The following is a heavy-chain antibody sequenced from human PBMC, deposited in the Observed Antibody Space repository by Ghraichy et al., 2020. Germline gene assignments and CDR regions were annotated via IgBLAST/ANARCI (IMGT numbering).Heavy chain of an antibody. CDR3: ARAPPVLRFLEWLPPHFDY. CDR2: INHSGST. D-gene: IGHD3-3*01. Sequence: SETLSLTCAVYGGSFSGYYWSWIRQPPGKGLEWIGEINHSGSTNYNPSLKSRVTISVDTSKNQFSLKLSSVTAADTAVYYCARAPPVLRFLEWLPPHFDYWGQGTLVTVSS. CDR1: GGSFSGYY. J-gene: IGHJ4*02. V-gene: IGHV4-34*01.